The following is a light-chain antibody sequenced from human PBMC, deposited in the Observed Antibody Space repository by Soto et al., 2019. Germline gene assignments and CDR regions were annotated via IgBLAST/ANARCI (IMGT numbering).Light chain of an antibody. Sequence: QSALTQPPSASGSPGQSVTISCTGTSSDVGGYDYVSWYQQHPGRAPNLIICEVTKRPSGVPNRFSGSKSGNTASLTVSGLQAEDEADYYCSSYAGSNSWVFGGGTKLTVL. CDR1: SSDVGGYDY. CDR3: SSYAGSNSWV. V-gene: IGLV2-8*01. J-gene: IGLJ3*02. CDR2: EVT.